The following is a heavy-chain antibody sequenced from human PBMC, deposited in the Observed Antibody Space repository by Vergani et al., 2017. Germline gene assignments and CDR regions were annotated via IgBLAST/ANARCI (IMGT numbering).Heavy chain of an antibody. V-gene: IGHV3-53*01. D-gene: IGHD2-15*01. CDR2: IYSGGST. CDR3: AREGAAAALDY. J-gene: IGHJ4*02. Sequence: EVLLVESGGGLVQPGGSLRLSCAASGFTVSSNYMSWVRQAPGKGLEWVSVIYSGGSTYYADSVKGRFTISRDNSKNTLYLQMNSLRAEDTAVYYCAREGAAAALDYWGQGTLVTVSS. CDR1: GFTVSSNY.